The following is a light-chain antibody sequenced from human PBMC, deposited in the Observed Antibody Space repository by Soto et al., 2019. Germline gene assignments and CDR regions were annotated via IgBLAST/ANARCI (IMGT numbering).Light chain of an antibody. CDR1: SSNIGNNY. V-gene: IGLV1-44*01. CDR2: TDN. CDR3: GAWDESLNGYV. Sequence: QSVLTQPPSVSAAPGQKVTISCSGSSSNIGNNYVSWYQQLSADPKVLIYTDNERPSGVPDRFSGSKSGTSASLAINGLQSGDEADYYCGAWDESLNGYVFGTGTKVTVL. J-gene: IGLJ1*01.